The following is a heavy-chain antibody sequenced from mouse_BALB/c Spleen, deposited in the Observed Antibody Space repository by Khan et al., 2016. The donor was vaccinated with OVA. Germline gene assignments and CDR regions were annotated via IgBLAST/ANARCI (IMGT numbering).Heavy chain of an antibody. Sequence: QVQLKESGPELVKPGASVKMSCKASGYTFTDYVMNWVKQRNGQGLEWIGQIYPGSDSTYYNEKFKGKATLTTDRSSNTAYMQLSNLTSEDSAFYFCARAGWDVFAYWGQGTLVTVSA. CDR2: IYPGSDST. CDR3: ARAGWDVFAY. D-gene: IGHD4-1*01. CDR1: GYTFTDYV. J-gene: IGHJ3*01. V-gene: IGHV1-77*01.